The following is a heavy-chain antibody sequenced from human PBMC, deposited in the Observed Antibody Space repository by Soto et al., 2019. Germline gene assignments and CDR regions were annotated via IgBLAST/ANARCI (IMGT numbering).Heavy chain of an antibody. CDR3: ARRPKRVSVAWCFDY. Sequence: QLQLQESGPGLVKPSETLFLTCTVSGGSITSNAYYWAWIRQPPRKGLEWLGYIYYSGSASYNPSRRSRLTMSLDTAKNQDSLKLSSVTAAETAVYYCARRPKRVSVAWCFDYWGQGTLVTVSS. CDR1: GGSITSNAYY. CDR2: IYYSGSA. D-gene: IGHD2-8*02. J-gene: IGHJ4*02. V-gene: IGHV4-39*01.